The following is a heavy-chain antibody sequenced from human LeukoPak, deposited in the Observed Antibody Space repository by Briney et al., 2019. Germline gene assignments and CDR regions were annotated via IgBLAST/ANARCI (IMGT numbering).Heavy chain of an antibody. CDR3: ARDRIGEQWLVVPPLDY. D-gene: IGHD6-19*01. V-gene: IGHV3-21*01. Sequence: PGGSLRLSCAASGLTFSSYSMNWVRQAPGKGLEWVSSISSSSSYIYYADSVKGRFTISRDNAKNSLYLQMNSLRAEDTAVYYCARDRIGEQWLVVPPLDYWGQGTLVTVSS. CDR2: ISSSSSYI. J-gene: IGHJ4*02. CDR1: GLTFSSYS.